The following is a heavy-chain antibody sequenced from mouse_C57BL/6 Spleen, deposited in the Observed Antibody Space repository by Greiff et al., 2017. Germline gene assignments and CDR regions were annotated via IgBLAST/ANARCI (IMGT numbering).Heavy chain of an antibody. CDR3: ARHAAQRYFDV. CDR1: GFTFSSYG. CDR2: ISSGGSYT. Sequence: EVKVVESGGDLVKPGGSLKLSCAASGFTFSSYGMSWVRQTPDKRLEWVATISSGGSYTYYPDSVKGRFTISRDNAKNTLYLQMSSLKSEDTAMYYCARHAAQRYFDVWGTGTTVTVSS. V-gene: IGHV5-6*01. J-gene: IGHJ1*03. D-gene: IGHD3-2*02.